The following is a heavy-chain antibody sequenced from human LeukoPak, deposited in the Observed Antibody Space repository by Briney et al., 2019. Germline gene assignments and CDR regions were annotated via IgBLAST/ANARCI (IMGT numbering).Heavy chain of an antibody. CDR2: MNPNSGNT. CDR3: ARGPLAVAGSSFDY. CDR1: GYTFTSYD. J-gene: IGHJ4*02. V-gene: IGHV1-8*03. D-gene: IGHD6-19*01. Sequence: ASVKVSCKASGYTFTSYDINWVRQATGQGLEWMGWMNPNSGNTDYAQKFQGRVTITRNTSISTAYMELSSLRSEDTAVYYCARGPLAVAGSSFDYWGQGTLVTVSS.